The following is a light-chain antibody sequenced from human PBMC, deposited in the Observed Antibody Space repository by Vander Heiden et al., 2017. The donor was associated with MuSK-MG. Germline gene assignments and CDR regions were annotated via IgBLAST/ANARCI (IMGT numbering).Light chain of an antibody. V-gene: IGKV4-1*01. CDR1: QSVLYSSNNKNY. Sequence: DIVMTQSPDSLAVSLGERATINCKSSQSVLYSSNNKNYLAWYQQKPGQPPKLLIYWASTRESGVPHRFSGSGSGTDFTLTISSLQAEDVAVYYCQQYYSTPYTFGQGTKLXIK. J-gene: IGKJ2*01. CDR2: WAS. CDR3: QQYYSTPYT.